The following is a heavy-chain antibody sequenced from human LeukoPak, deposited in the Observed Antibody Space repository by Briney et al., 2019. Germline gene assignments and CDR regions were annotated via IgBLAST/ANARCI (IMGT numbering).Heavy chain of an antibody. D-gene: IGHD5-18*01. CDR2: ISYDGSNK. Sequence: PGRSLRLSCAASGFTFSSYSMHWVRQAPGKGLEWVAVISYDGSNKYYADSVKGRFTISRDNSKNTLYLQMNSLRAEDTAVYYCAKSGIQLWSTRDDAFDIWGQGTMVTVSS. CDR1: GFTFSSYS. V-gene: IGHV3-30*18. CDR3: AKSGIQLWSTRDDAFDI. J-gene: IGHJ3*02.